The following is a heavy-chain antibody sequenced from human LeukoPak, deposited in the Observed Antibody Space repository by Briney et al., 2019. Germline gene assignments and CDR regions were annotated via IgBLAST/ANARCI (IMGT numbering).Heavy chain of an antibody. CDR2: IYYSGST. J-gene: IGHJ6*03. CDR3: ARDGCSTSCYIGATNYYYMDV. D-gene: IGHD2-2*02. CDR1: GGSISSSSYY. Sequence: SETLSLTCTVSGGSISSSSYYWGWIRQPPGKGLEWIGSIYYSGSTYYNPSLKSRVTISVDTSKNQFSLKLSSVTAADTAVYYCARDGCSTSCYIGATNYYYMDVWGKGTTVTVSS. V-gene: IGHV4-39*07.